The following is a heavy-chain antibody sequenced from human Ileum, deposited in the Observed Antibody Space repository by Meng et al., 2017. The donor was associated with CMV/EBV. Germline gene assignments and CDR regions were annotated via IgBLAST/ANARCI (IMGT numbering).Heavy chain of an antibody. J-gene: IGHJ4*02. CDR3: TKGRGLLASASNY. V-gene: IGHV3-23*01. Sequence: AASGLIFSNYAMSWVRQAPGKGLEWVSSTTGSGDSTYYADSVKGRFTISRDNSKNTLYLQMNSLRAEDTAIYYCTKGRGLLASASNYWGQGTLVTVSS. CDR2: TTGSGDST. D-gene: IGHD1-26*01. CDR1: GLIFSNYA.